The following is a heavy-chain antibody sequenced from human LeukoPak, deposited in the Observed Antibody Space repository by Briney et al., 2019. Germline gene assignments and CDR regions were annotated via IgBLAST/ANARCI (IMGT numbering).Heavy chain of an antibody. CDR3: VRGFNSFDS. V-gene: IGHV3-72*01. CDR2: STNKAMSYST. J-gene: IGHJ4*02. D-gene: IGHD2/OR15-2a*01. CDR1: GFPFSDHY. Sequence: GSLRLSCAASGFPFSDHYMDWVRRAPGKGLEWVGRSTNKAMSYSTQYAASVKGRLTISRDEPMNSLYLQMNSLTTEDTAVYYCVRGFNSFDSWGQGTQVTVSS.